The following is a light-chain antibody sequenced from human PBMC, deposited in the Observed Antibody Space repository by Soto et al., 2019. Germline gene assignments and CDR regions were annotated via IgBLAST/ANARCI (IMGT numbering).Light chain of an antibody. Sequence: AIQMTQSPSSLAASVGDRVTITCRASQGIRTDLGWYQQRPGKAPKLLIYEASNLRSEAPSRFSGSGSGTVFTLTISSLQPEDFATYYCLQDNNSPFTFGPGTKVEI. CDR1: QGIRTD. J-gene: IGKJ3*01. V-gene: IGKV1-6*01. CDR2: EAS. CDR3: LQDNNSPFT.